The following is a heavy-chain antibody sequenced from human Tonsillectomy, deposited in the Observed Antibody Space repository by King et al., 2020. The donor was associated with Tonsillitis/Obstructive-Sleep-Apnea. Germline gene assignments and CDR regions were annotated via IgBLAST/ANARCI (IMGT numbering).Heavy chain of an antibody. D-gene: IGHD4-17*01. CDR2: IINKANSYTT. J-gene: IGHJ4*02. CDR1: GFTFSDYY. Sequence: VQLVESGGGLVQPGGSLRLSCAASGFTFSDYYMDWVRQAPGKGLEWVGRIINKANSYTTEYAASVKGRFTISRDDSKNSLFLHMNSLKSEDTAVYYCARAATVTTLYYFDFWGQGILVTVSS. CDR3: ARAATVTTLYYFDF. V-gene: IGHV3-72*01.